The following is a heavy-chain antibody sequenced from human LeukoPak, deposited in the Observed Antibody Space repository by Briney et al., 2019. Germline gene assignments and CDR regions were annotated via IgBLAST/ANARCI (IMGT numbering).Heavy chain of an antibody. J-gene: IGHJ4*02. CDR3: ASGTTVTGYYFDY. CDR2: IIPIFGTA. D-gene: IGHD4-11*01. Sequence: SVKVSCKASGGTFSSYAISWVRQAPGQGLEWTGGIIPIFGTANYAQKFQGRVTITADVSTSTAYMELSSLRSEDTAVYYCASGTTVTGYYFDYWGQGTLVTVSS. V-gene: IGHV1-69*13. CDR1: GGTFSSYA.